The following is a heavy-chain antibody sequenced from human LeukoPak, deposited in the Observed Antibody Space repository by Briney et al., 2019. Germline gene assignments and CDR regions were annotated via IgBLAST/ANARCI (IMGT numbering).Heavy chain of an antibody. V-gene: IGHV3-23*01. Sequence: GGSARLLCAASGFTFSSYAMSWVRQAPGKGREGLSYISGSGGNTYYADCVKGGLTISRDNSKNTLYVKMNSLRAEETAVYYCAKTGRAVAGTDFGGEGTLLTVS. CDR2: ISGSGGNT. CDR3: AKTGRAVAGTDF. J-gene: IGHJ1*01. D-gene: IGHD6-19*01. CDR1: GFTFSSYA.